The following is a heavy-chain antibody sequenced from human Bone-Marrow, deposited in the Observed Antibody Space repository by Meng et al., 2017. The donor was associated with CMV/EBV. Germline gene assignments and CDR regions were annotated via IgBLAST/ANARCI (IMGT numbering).Heavy chain of an antibody. V-gene: IGHV4-61*01. D-gene: IGHD5-24*01. CDR3: ASRRDGYKYYFDY. CDR2: IYYSGST. CDR1: GGSVSSGSYY. J-gene: IGHJ4*01. Sequence: SETLSLTCTVSGGSVSSGSYYWSWIRQPPGKGLEWIGYIYYSGSTNYNPSLKSRVTISVDTSKNQFSLKLSSVTAADTAVYYCASRRDGYKYYFDYWGQGTLVTVYS.